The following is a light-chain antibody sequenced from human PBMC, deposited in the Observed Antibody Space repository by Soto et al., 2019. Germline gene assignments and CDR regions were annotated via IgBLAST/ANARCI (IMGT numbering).Light chain of an antibody. V-gene: IGLV2-18*02. CDR2: EVS. Sequence: QSALTQPPSVSGSPGQSVAISCTGTSSDVGSYNRVSWYQQPPGTAPKLMIYEVSNRPSVVPDRFSGSKSGNTASLTISGRQAEDEADYYCNSYTTANTYVFGTGTKLTVL. J-gene: IGLJ1*01. CDR1: SSDVGSYNR. CDR3: NSYTTANTYV.